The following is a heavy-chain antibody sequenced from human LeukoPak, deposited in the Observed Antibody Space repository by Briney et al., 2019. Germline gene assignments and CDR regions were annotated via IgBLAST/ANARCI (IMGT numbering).Heavy chain of an antibody. CDR3: ARRIIAVAGSTPEVEGYFDY. CDR2: IYYSGST. Sequence: PSQTLSLTCTVSGGSISSGDYYWSWIRQPPGKGLEWIGYIYYSGSTNYNPSLKSRVTISVDTSKNQFSLKLSSVTAADTAVYYCARRIIAVAGSTPEVEGYFDYWGQGTLVTVSS. CDR1: GGSISSGDYY. D-gene: IGHD6-19*01. V-gene: IGHV4-61*08. J-gene: IGHJ4*02.